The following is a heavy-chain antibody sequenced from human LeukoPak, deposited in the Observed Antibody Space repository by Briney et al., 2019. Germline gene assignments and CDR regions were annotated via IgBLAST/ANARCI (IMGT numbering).Heavy chain of an antibody. D-gene: IGHD5-12*01. J-gene: IGHJ3*02. CDR3: ATATGWGGLDDAFDI. CDR2: IYHSGGT. V-gene: IGHV4-59*08. CDR1: GASISKDY. Sequence: SETLSLTCTVSGASISKDYWAWIRQPPGKGLEWIGEIYHSGGTNYNPSLKSRVTISVDTSKNQFSLKLSSVTAADTAVYYCATATGWGGLDDAFDIWGQGTMVTVSS.